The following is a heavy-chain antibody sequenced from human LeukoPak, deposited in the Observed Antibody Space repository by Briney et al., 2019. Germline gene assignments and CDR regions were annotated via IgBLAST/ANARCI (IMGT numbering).Heavy chain of an antibody. D-gene: IGHD2-2*01. J-gene: IGHJ2*01. Sequence: SETLSLTCAVSGGSISSSNWWSWVRQPPGKGLEWIGEIYHSGSTNYNPSLKSRVTISVDKSKNQFSLKLSSVTAADTAVYYCARHRKRYCSSTSCYRMGPWYFDLWGRGTLVTVSS. CDR1: GGSISSSNW. CDR3: ARHRKRYCSSTSCYRMGPWYFDL. V-gene: IGHV4-4*02. CDR2: IYHSGST.